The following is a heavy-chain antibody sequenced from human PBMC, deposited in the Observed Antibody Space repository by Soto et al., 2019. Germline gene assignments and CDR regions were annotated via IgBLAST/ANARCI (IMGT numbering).Heavy chain of an antibody. V-gene: IGHV3-30-3*01. CDR2: ISYDGSNK. D-gene: IGHD3-22*01. J-gene: IGHJ4*02. CDR3: ARDPYYDSGGYFDY. Sequence: TFSSYAMHWVRQAPGKGLEWVAVISYDGSNKYYADSVKGRFTIFRDNSKNTLYLQMNSLRAEDTAVYYCARDPYYDSGGYFDYWGQGTLVTVSS. CDR1: TFSSYA.